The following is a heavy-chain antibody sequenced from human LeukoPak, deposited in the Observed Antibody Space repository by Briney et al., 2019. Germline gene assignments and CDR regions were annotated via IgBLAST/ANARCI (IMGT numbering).Heavy chain of an antibody. Sequence: SETLSLTCTVSGGSISSYYWSWIRQPPGKGLEWIGYIYYSGSTNYNPSLKSRVTISVDTSKNQFSLKLSSVTAADTAVYYCARAREGALDIWGQGTMVTVSS. D-gene: IGHD3-16*01. CDR3: ARAREGALDI. CDR1: GGSISSYY. CDR2: IYYSGST. V-gene: IGHV4-59*01. J-gene: IGHJ3*02.